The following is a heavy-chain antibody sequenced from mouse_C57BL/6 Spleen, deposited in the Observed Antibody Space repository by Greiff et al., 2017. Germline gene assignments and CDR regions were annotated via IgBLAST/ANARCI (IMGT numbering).Heavy chain of an antibody. V-gene: IGHV1-42*01. Sequence: VQLQQSGPELVKPGASVKISCKASGYSFTGYYMNWVKQSPEKSLEWIGEINPSTGGTTYNQKFKAKATLTVDKSSSTAYMQLKSLTSEDSAVYYCARGGISYDCWGQGTTLTVST. CDR3: ARGGISYDC. D-gene: IGHD1-1*01. CDR1: GYSFTGYY. CDR2: INPSTGGT. J-gene: IGHJ2*01.